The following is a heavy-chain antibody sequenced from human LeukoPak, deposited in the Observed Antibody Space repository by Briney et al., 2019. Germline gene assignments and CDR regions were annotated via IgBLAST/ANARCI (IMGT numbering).Heavy chain of an antibody. V-gene: IGHV7-4-1*02. CDR1: GYTFTGYY. CDR2: INTKTGNP. J-gene: IGHJ1*01. CDR3: ARDRVEQQLVSEYFQH. Sequence: ASVKVSCKASGYTFTGYYMHWVRQAPGQGLEWMGWINTKTGNPTYAQGFTGRFVFSLDTSVSTAYLQISSLKAEDTAVYYCARDRVEQQLVSEYFQHWGQGTLVTVSS. D-gene: IGHD6-13*01.